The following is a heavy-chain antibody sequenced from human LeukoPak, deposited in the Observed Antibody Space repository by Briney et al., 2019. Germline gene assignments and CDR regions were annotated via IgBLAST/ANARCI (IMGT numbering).Heavy chain of an antibody. J-gene: IGHJ4*02. CDR3: ARYGKDTITSYYFDY. CDR2: INHSGST. V-gene: IGHV4-34*01. CDR1: GGSFSGYY. D-gene: IGHD5-12*01. Sequence: SETLSLTCAVYGGSFSGYYWSWIRQPPGKGLEWIGEINHSGSTNYNPSLKSRVTISVDTSKNQFSLKLSSVTAADTAVYYCARYGKDTITSYYFDYWGQGTLVTVSS.